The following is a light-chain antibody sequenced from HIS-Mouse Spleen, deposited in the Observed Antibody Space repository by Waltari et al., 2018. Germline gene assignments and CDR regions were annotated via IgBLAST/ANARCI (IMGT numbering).Light chain of an antibody. V-gene: IGLV3-10*01. CDR1: ALPKKY. CDR2: EAS. J-gene: IGLJ2*01. Sequence: SYELTQPPSVSVSPGQTARITCSGDALPKKYAYWYQQKSGQAPVLVIYEASKRPSGIPERFSGSSSGTMAPLTISGAQVEDEADYYCYSTDSSGNHRVFGGGTKLTVL. CDR3: YSTDSSGNHRV.